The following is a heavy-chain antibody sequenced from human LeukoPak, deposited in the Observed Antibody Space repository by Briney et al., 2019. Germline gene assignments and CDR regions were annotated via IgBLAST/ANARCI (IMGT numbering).Heavy chain of an antibody. Sequence: SETLSHTCTASGASISGYYWSWIRQPPGKELEWIGYFYTSGSAHYNPSLRSRVTMSVDTSRNQFSLKLSSVTAADTAVYYCARGLRDEDRHYNYYYMGVWGKGTTVTVSS. D-gene: IGHD2-21*01. CDR3: ARGLRDEDRHYNYYYMGV. CDR1: GASISGYY. J-gene: IGHJ6*03. CDR2: FYTSGSA. V-gene: IGHV4-4*09.